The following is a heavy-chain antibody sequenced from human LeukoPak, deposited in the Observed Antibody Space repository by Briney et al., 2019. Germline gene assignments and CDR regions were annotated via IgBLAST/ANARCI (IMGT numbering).Heavy chain of an antibody. V-gene: IGHV3-48*02. CDR2: ISSSSSTI. D-gene: IGHD3-10*01. J-gene: IGHJ4*02. CDR3: ARESIEYDTMVRGVVFDY. Sequence: GGSLRLSCAASGFTFSSYSMNWVRQAPGKGLEWVSYISSSSSTIYYADSVKGRFTISRDNTKNSLYLQMNSLRDEDTAVYYCARESIEYDTMVRGVVFDYWGQGTLVTVSS. CDR1: GFTFSSYS.